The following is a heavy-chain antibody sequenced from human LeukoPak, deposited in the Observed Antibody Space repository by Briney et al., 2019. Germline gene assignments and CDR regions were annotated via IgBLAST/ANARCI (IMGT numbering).Heavy chain of an antibody. Sequence: GSLRLSCAASGFTFSDYYMSWIRQAPGKGLEWVPYISSSGSTIYYADSVKGRFTISRDNAKSSLYLQMNSLRAEDTAVYYCARGETMVRGVYNYWGQGTLVTVSS. V-gene: IGHV3-11*01. CDR2: ISSSGSTI. J-gene: IGHJ4*02. D-gene: IGHD3-10*01. CDR3: ARGETMVRGVYNY. CDR1: GFTFSDYY.